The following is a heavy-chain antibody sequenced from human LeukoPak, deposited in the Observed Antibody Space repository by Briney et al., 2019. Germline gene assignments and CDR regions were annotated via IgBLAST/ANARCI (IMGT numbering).Heavy chain of an antibody. D-gene: IGHD3-3*01. CDR3: ARDPEAQNYDFWSGYFDY. CDR1: VGTFSSYA. Sequence: SVKVSCKASVGTFSSYAISWVRQAPGQGLEWMGGIIPIFGTANYAQKFQGRVTITADESTSTAYMELSSLRSEDTAVYYCARDPEAQNYDFWSGYFDYRGQGTLVTVSS. CDR2: IIPIFGTA. J-gene: IGHJ4*02. V-gene: IGHV1-69*01.